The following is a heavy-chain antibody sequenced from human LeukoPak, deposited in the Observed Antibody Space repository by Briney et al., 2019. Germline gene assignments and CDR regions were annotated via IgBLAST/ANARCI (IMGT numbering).Heavy chain of an antibody. CDR3: ARESPRGRDFWSGYSYYYMDV. CDR2: IYYSGST. Sequence: SETLSLTCTVSGGSISSSSYYWGWIRQPPGKGLEWIGSIYYSGSTYYNPSLKTRVTISLDTSKNQFSLKLSSVTAADTAVYYCARESPRGRDFWSGYSYYYMDVWGKGTTVTVSS. CDR1: GGSISSSSYY. V-gene: IGHV4-39*07. D-gene: IGHD3-3*01. J-gene: IGHJ6*03.